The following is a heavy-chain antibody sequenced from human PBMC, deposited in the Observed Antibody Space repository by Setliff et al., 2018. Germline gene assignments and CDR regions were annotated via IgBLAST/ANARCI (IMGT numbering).Heavy chain of an antibody. D-gene: IGHD3-10*01. CDR1: GYTFTGYY. V-gene: IGHV1-2*02. Sequence: ASVKVSCKASGYTFTGYYMHWVRQAPGQGLEWMGWINPNSGGAKYAQKFQGRVTMTRDTSITTGYMELSRLRSDDTAVSYCARDLNSRFGRFALDIWGQGTMVTVSS. CDR3: ARDLNSRFGRFALDI. J-gene: IGHJ3*02. CDR2: INPNSGGA.